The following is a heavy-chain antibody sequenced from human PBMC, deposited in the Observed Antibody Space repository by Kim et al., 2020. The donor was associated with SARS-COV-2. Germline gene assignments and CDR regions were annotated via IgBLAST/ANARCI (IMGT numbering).Heavy chain of an antibody. D-gene: IGHD6-13*01. CDR2: INHSGST. J-gene: IGHJ4*02. Sequence: SETLSLTCAVYGGSFSGYYWSWIRQPPGKGLEWIGEINHSGSTNYNPSLKSRVTISVDTSKNQFSLKLSSVTAADTAVYYCARGCIAAAATLYYFDYWGQGTLVTVSS. V-gene: IGHV4-34*01. CDR1: GGSFSGYY. CDR3: ARGCIAAAATLYYFDY.